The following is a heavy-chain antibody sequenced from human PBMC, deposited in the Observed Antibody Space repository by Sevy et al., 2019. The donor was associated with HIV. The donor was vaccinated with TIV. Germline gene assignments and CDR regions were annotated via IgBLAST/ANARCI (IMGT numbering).Heavy chain of an antibody. CDR3: ARDLLLGYCSGGSCHAKGY. CDR2: IKQDGSEK. Sequence: WGSLRLSCAASGFIFSSYWMSWVRQAPGKGLEWVANIKQDGSEKYYVDSVKGRFTISRDNAKNSLYLQMNSLRAEDTAVYYCARDLLLGYCSGGSCHAKGYWGQGTLVTVSS. V-gene: IGHV3-7*01. D-gene: IGHD2-15*01. CDR1: GFIFSSYW. J-gene: IGHJ4*02.